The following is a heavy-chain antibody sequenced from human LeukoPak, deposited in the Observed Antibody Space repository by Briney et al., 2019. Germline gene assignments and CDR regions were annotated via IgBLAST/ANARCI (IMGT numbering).Heavy chain of an antibody. Sequence: PSETLSLTCAVYGGSFSGHSWNWIRQPPGKGLEWVGEINHDGSTNYNPSLKSRVTISADTSKNKFSLKLRPLAAADTAVYYWARGFRHSFNALIPRGFDYWGQGTPVTVSS. CDR2: INHDGST. J-gene: IGHJ4*02. CDR3: ARGFRHSFNALIPRGFDY. CDR1: GGSFSGHS. V-gene: IGHV4-34*01. D-gene: IGHD3-10*01.